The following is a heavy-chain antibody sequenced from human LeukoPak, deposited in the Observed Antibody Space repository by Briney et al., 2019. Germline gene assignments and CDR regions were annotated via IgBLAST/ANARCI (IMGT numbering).Heavy chain of an antibody. J-gene: IGHJ4*02. V-gene: IGHV3-48*03. CDR2: ISSSSSAI. Sequence: GGSLRLSCAVSGFTFSSYEMNWVRQAPGKGLEWVSYISSSSSAIYYADSVKGRFTISRDNAKNSLHLQMNSLRAEDTAVYYCARANYYDTSGFDYWGQGTLVTVSS. D-gene: IGHD3-22*01. CDR3: ARANYYDTSGFDY. CDR1: GFTFSSYE.